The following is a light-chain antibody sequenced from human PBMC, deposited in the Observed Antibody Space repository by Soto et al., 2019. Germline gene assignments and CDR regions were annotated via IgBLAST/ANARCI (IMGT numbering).Light chain of an antibody. CDR3: QQYYSTPYT. CDR1: QSVLYSSNNKNY. V-gene: IGKV4-1*01. J-gene: IGKJ2*01. Sequence: DIVMTQSPDSLAVSLGERATINCKSSQSVLYSSNNKNYLAWYQPKPGQPPKLLIYWASTRESGVPDRFSGSGSGTDFTLTISSLQAEDVAVYYCQQYYSTPYTFGQGNKLDLK. CDR2: WAS.